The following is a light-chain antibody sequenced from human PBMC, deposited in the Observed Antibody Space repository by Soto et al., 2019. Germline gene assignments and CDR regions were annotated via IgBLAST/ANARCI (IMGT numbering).Light chain of an antibody. CDR2: VVS. CDR1: SSDVGGYNY. V-gene: IGLV2-14*01. CDR3: SSYRSGGTFV. J-gene: IGLJ1*01. Sequence: QSALTQPASVSGSPGQSIATSCTGTSSDVGGYNYVSWHQQHPGKAPKVLISVVSNRPSGVSNRFSGSKSGNTASLTISGLQAEDEADYYCSSYRSGGTFVFGSGTKVTVL.